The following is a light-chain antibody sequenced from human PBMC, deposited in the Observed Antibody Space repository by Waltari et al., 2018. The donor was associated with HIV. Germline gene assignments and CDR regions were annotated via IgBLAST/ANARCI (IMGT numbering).Light chain of an antibody. V-gene: IGLV1-40*01. CDR3: HSYDSKLSGSV. CDR2: RDR. J-gene: IGLJ3*02. CDR1: HSNIGASYD. Sequence: QSVLTQPPSVSGALGQRVTISCTGSHSNIGASYDVHWYQHLPGRVPKLLISRDRHRPSGVPDRFSGSKSGTSASLAISGLQAEDEAYYYCHSYDSKLSGSVFGGGTKLTVL.